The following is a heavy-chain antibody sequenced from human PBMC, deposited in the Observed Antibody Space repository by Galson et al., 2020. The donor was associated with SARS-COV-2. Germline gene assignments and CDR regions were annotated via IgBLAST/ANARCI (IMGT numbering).Heavy chain of an antibody. CDR2: IYYSGST. Sequence: SETLSLTCTVSGGSISSGGYYWSWIRQHPGKGREWSGYIYYSGSTYYNPSRKRRDTISVDTSKNQFSLKLSSVTAAATAVYYCACTRTTGTAPFDYSGQGTLVTVSS. CDR3: ACTRTTGTAPFDY. D-gene: IGHD1-1*01. V-gene: IGHV4-31*03. CDR1: GGSISSGGYY. J-gene: IGHJ4*02.